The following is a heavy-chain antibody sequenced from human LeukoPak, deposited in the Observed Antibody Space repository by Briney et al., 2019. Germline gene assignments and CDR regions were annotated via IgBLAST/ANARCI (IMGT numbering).Heavy chain of an antibody. CDR1: GYTFTSYY. CDR2: INPSGGST. CDR3: ARRPIYCSSTSCYLDY. J-gene: IGHJ4*02. D-gene: IGHD2-2*01. V-gene: IGHV1-46*01. Sequence: GASVKVSCKASGYTFTSYYMHWVRQAPGQGLEWMGIINPSGGSTSYAQKFQGRVTMTRDTSTSTVYMELSSLRSDDTAVYYCARRPIYCSSTSCYLDYWGQGTLVTVSS.